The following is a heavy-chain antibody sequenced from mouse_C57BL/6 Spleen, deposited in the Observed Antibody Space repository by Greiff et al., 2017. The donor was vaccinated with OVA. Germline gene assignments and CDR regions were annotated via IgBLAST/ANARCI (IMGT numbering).Heavy chain of an antibody. J-gene: IGHJ4*01. V-gene: IGHV2-9*01. CDR3: AKRGDYDDYYAMDY. D-gene: IGHD2-4*01. CDR1: GFSLTSYG. Sequence: VMLVESGPGLVAPSQSLSITCTVSGFSLTSYGVAWFRPPPFPVLSLLGVIWGGGSTNYNSALMSRLSISKDNSKSQVFLKMNSLQTDDTAMYYCAKRGDYDDYYAMDYWGQGTSVTVSS. CDR2: IWGGGST.